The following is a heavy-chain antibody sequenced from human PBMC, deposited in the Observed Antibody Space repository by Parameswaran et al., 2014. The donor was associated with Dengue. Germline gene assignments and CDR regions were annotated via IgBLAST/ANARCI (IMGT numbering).Heavy chain of an antibody. D-gene: IGHD5-24*01. CDR2: INAGNGNT. J-gene: IGHJ3*02. CDR1: GYTFTSYA. Sequence: ASVKVSCKASGYTFTSYAMHWVRQAPGQRLEWMGWINAGNGNTKYSQKFQGRVTITRDTSASTAYMELSSLRSEDTAVYYCAREGAGDGYNYDAFDIWGQGTMVTVSS. V-gene: IGHV1-3*01. CDR3: AREGAGDGYNYDAFDI.